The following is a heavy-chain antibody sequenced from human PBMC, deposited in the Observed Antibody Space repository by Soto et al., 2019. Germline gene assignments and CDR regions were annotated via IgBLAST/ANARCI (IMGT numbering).Heavy chain of an antibody. Sequence: SETLSLTCTVSGGSVSSGSYYWSWIRQPPGKGLEWIGYIYYSGSTNYNPSLKSRVTISVDTSKNQFSLKLSSVTAADTAVYYCARGGITMIVVAHSGAFDIWGQGTKVTV. D-gene: IGHD3-22*01. CDR2: IYYSGST. CDR3: ARGGITMIVVAHSGAFDI. V-gene: IGHV4-61*01. J-gene: IGHJ3*02. CDR1: GGSVSSGSYY.